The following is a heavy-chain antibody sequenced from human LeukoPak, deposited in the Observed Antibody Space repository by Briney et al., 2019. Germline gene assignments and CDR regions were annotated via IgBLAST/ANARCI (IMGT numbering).Heavy chain of an antibody. CDR3: ARAMDYSYGAHYYYGMDV. V-gene: IGHV1-18*01. J-gene: IGHJ6*02. CDR2: ISAYNGNT. D-gene: IGHD5-18*01. Sequence: ASVKVSCKASGYTFTSYGISWVRQAPGQGLEWMGWISAYNGNTNYAQKLQGRVTMTTDTSTSTAYMELRSLRSDDTAVYYCARAMDYSYGAHYYYGMDVWGQGTTVTVSS. CDR1: GYTFTSYG.